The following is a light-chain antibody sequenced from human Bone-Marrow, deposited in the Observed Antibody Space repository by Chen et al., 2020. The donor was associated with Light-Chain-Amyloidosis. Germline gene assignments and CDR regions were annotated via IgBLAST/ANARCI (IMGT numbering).Light chain of an antibody. J-gene: IGLJ3*02. V-gene: IGLV6-57*01. CDR1: SGSIATNY. Sequence: NFRLTLPHSVSESPGKMVIIPCTRSSGSIATNYVQWYQQRPGSSPTTVIYDDDQRPSGVPYRFSGSIDRSSNSASLTFSGLKTEDEADYYCQSYQGSSQGVFGGGTKLTVL. CDR2: DDD. CDR3: QSYQGSSQGV.